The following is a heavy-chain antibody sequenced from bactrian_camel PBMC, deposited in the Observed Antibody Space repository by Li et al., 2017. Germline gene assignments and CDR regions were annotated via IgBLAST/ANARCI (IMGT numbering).Heavy chain of an antibody. CDR3: AARDRYCHLDIDEYNY. CDR1: GLTFEGCN. CDR2: ITSDGTT. D-gene: IGHD2*01. Sequence: QLVESGGGAVQTGGSLRLTCTAVGLTFEGCNQGWYRQAPGKGRELVSRITSDGTTTYSDSVKGRFTISQDNANNALYLQMNSLRIEDTAVYYCAARDRYCHLDIDEYNYWGQGTQVTVS. V-gene: IGHV3S55*01. J-gene: IGHJ4*01.